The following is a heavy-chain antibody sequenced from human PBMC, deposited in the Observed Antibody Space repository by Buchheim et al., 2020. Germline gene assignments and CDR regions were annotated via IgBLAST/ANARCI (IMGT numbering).Heavy chain of an antibody. Sequence: QVQLQESGPGLVKPSETLSLTCTVSGGSISSYYWSWIRQPPGKGLEWIGYIYYSGSPNYNPSLKSRVTLPVHKSKTQFSLTLSTMTAADTAADYCARDWHCSGGSCYSGAYAFDIWGQGT. D-gene: IGHD2-15*01. CDR1: GGSISSYY. CDR2: IYYSGSP. J-gene: IGHJ3*02. V-gene: IGHV4-59*01. CDR3: ARDWHCSGGSCYSGAYAFDI.